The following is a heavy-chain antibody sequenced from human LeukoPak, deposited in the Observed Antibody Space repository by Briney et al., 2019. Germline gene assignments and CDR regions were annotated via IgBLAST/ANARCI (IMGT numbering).Heavy chain of an antibody. CDR3: AKDGKKYGSTWDFDY. J-gene: IGHJ4*02. V-gene: IGHV3-23*01. Sequence: GRSLRLSCAASGFTFASDAMVWVRQAPGKGLEWVSHISSGGSPYYADSVKGRFTISRDNSRNTLYLQMNSLRAEDTAVYYCAKDGKKYGSTWDFDYWGQGTLVTVSS. D-gene: IGHD1-26*01. CDR1: GFTFASDA. CDR2: ISSGGSP.